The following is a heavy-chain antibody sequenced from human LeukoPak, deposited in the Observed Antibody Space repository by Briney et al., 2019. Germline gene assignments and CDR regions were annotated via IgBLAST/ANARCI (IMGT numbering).Heavy chain of an antibody. J-gene: IGHJ6*02. CDR1: GGSISSYY. Sequence: SETLSLTCTVSGGSISSYYWSWIRQPPGKGLEWIGYIYYSGSTNYNPSLKSRVTISVDTSKNQFSLKLSSVTAADTAVYYCARANLYGDLYYYGMDVWGQGTTVTVSS. V-gene: IGHV4-59*01. CDR2: IYYSGST. CDR3: ARANLYGDLYYYGMDV. D-gene: IGHD4-17*01.